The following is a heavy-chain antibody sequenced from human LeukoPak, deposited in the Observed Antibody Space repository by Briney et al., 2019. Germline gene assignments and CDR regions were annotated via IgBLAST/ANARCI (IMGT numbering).Heavy chain of an antibody. D-gene: IGHD5-12*01. Sequence: GGSLRLSCAASGFTVSSNYMSWVRQAPGKGLEWVSVIYSGGNTHYTDSVKGRFTISRDNSKSTLDLQMNSLRVEDTALYYCAKDIYSAYDLARAFDFWGQGTLVTVST. V-gene: IGHV3-53*01. CDR2: IYSGGNT. J-gene: IGHJ4*01. CDR3: AKDIYSAYDLARAFDF. CDR1: GFTVSSNY.